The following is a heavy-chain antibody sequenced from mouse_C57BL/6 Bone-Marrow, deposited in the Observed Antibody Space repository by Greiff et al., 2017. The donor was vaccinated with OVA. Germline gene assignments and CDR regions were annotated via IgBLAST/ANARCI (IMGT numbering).Heavy chain of an antibody. V-gene: IGHV1-77*01. J-gene: IGHJ4*01. D-gene: IGHD1-1*01. Sequence: QVQLQQSGAELVKPGASVKISCKASGYTFTDYYINWVKQRPGPGLEWIGKIGPGSGSTYSNEQFKGKATLTADKSASTAYMQLSSLTSEDSAVYFCASMKTVTVASMDYWGQGTSVTVSS. CDR1: GYTFTDYY. CDR2: IGPGSGST. CDR3: ASMKTVTVASMDY.